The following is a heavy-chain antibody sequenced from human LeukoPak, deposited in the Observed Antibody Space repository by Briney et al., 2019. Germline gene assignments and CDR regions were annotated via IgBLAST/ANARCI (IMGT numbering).Heavy chain of an antibody. V-gene: IGHV3-53*01. D-gene: IGHD3-10*01. J-gene: IGHJ3*02. CDR3: ARATWFREFFQAFDI. CDR1: GFTVSSNY. Sequence: GGSLRLSCAASGFTVSSNYMSWVRQAPGKGLEWVSGIYSGGSTYYADSVKGRFTISRDNSKNTLYLQMNSLRAEDTAVYYCARATWFREFFQAFDIWGQGTMVTVSS. CDR2: IYSGGST.